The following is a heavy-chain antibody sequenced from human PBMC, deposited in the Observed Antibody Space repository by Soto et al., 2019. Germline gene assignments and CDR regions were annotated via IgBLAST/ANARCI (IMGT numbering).Heavy chain of an antibody. CDR3: AKDLLSRSSWYYYGMDV. CDR2: ISYDGSNK. Sequence: VRLSCAASGFTFSSYGMHWVRQAPGKGLEWVAVISYDGSNKYYADSVKGRFTISRDNSKNTLYLQMNSLRAEDTAVYYCAKDLLSRSSWYYYGMDVWGQGTTVTVSS. CDR1: GFTFSSYG. J-gene: IGHJ6*02. D-gene: IGHD6-6*01. V-gene: IGHV3-30*18.